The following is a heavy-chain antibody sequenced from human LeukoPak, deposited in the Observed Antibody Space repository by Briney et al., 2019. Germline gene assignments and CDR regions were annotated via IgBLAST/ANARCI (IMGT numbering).Heavy chain of an antibody. V-gene: IGHV1-2*02. J-gene: IGHJ6*03. D-gene: IGHD3-3*01. Sequence: GASVKVSCKASGYTFTGYYMHWVRQAPGQGLEWMGWINPNSGGTNYAQKFQGRVTMTTDTSTSTAYMELRSLRSDDTAVYYCARAGITIFGVVTPGYMDVWGKGTTVTVSS. CDR3: ARAGITIFGVVTPGYMDV. CDR2: INPNSGGT. CDR1: GYTFTGYY.